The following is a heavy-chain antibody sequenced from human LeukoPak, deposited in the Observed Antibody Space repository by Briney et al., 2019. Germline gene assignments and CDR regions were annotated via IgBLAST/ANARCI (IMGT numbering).Heavy chain of an antibody. J-gene: IGHJ2*01. CDR1: GGSISSYY. V-gene: IGHV4-4*09. CDR2: ISPRGSF. Sequence: PSETLSLTCTVSGGSISSYYWKWIRQPPGKGLEWIGRISPRGSFNSTPPLKSRSSIPVDPSKTKAPRNRAPVAAAGTAVAPNTPVFYCARLAIRSPGNSNLWARGPLVTV. D-gene: IGHD4-23*01. CDR3: TPVFYCARLAIRSPGNSNL.